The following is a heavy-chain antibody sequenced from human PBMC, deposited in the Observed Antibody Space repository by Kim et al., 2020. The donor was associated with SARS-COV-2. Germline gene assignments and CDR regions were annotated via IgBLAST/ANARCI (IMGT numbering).Heavy chain of an antibody. J-gene: IGHJ5*02. CDR3: ASATSGMKFEP. CDR2: AYYRSKWFI. V-gene: IGHV6-1*01. D-gene: IGHD3-10*01. CDR1: GDSVSTNSGT. Sequence: SQTLSLTCAISGDSVSTNSGTWHWIRQSPSRGLEWLGRAYYRSKWFIDYAPSVKSRVVISPDTSNNHVSLQLNSVTPEDTAVYYCASATSGMKFEPWGQGTLVTVSS.